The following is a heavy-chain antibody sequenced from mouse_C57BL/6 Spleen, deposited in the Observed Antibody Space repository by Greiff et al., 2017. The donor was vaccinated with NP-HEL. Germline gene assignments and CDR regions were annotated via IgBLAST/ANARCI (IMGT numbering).Heavy chain of an antibody. V-gene: IGHV5-17*01. CDR2: IRRGSSTT. Sequence: EVQVVESGGGLVKPGGSLKLSCAASGFTFSDYGMHWVRQAPEKGLEWVAYIRRGSSTTYYADTLTGRFTISRDNAKTTLFLQLTRLRSEDTAMYYCARSYYSSYYAMDYWGQGTSVTVSS. CDR3: ARSYYSSYYAMDY. D-gene: IGHD2-12*01. J-gene: IGHJ4*01. CDR1: GFTFSDYG.